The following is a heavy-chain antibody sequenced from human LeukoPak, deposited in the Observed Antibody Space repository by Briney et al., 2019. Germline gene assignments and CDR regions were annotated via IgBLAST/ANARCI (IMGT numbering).Heavy chain of an antibody. CDR1: GYTFTSYG. CDR2: ISAYNGNT. D-gene: IGHD6-6*01. J-gene: IGHJ6*03. Sequence: ASVNVSCKASGYTFTSYGISWVRQAPGQGLEWMGWISAYNGNTNYAQKLQGRVTMTTDTSTSTAYMELRSLRSDDTAVYYCARVEYSSPPGLYYYYYYYMDVWGKGTTVTVSS. V-gene: IGHV1-18*01. CDR3: ARVEYSSPPGLYYYYYYYMDV.